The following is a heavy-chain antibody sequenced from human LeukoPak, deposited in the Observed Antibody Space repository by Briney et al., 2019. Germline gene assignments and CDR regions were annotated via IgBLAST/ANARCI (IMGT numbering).Heavy chain of an antibody. D-gene: IGHD3-9*01. CDR2: INHSGST. Sequence: SETLSLTCAVYGGSFSGYYWSWIRQPPGKGLEWIGEINHSGSTNYNPSLKSRVTISVDTSKNQFSLKLSSVTAADTAVYYCARVFYDILTGPSSSNWFDPWGQGTLVTVSS. CDR3: ARVFYDILTGPSSSNWFDP. V-gene: IGHV4-34*01. J-gene: IGHJ5*02. CDR1: GGSFSGYY.